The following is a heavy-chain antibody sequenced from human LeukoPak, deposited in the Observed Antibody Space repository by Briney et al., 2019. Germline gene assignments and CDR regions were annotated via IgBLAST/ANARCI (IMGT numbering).Heavy chain of an antibody. J-gene: IGHJ4*02. CDR3: ARHGAHYYSGSGSYFTTAFDS. Sequence: SETLSLTCTVSGGSISSNSYYWNWIRQPPGKGLEWIASIYYSGATYYNPSLKSRVTISVDTSKNQFSLKLTSVTAADTAVYYCARHGAHYYSGSGSYFTTAFDSWGQGTLVTVSS. D-gene: IGHD3-10*01. CDR2: IYYSGAT. V-gene: IGHV4-39*01. CDR1: GGSISSNSYY.